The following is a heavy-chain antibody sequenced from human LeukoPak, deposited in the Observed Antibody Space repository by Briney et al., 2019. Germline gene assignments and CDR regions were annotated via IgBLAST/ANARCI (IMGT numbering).Heavy chain of an antibody. J-gene: IGHJ3*02. CDR3: ASRSASALEGFDI. CDR2: IYLYGTT. CDR1: IGSISSSKW. V-gene: IGHV4-4*02. Sequence: SETLSLTCSVSIGSISSSKWWSWVRQSPVKGLEWIGEIYLYGTTNYNPSFTSRVTMSVDRSRNQFSLKLTSVTAADTAVYYCASRSASALEGFDIWGQGTMVIVSS. D-gene: IGHD6-19*01.